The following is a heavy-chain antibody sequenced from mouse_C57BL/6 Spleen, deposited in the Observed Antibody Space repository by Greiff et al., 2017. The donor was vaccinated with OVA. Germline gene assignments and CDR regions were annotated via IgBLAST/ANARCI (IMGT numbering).Heavy chain of an antibody. CDR1: GFSFNTYA. Sequence: EVKLMESGGGLVQPKGSLKLSCAASGFSFNTYAMNWVRQAPGKGLEWVARIRSKSNNYATYYADSVKDRFTISRDDSESMLYLQMNNLKTEDTAMYYCVRHVIYAMDYWGQGTSVTVSS. V-gene: IGHV10-1*01. CDR2: IRSKSNNYAT. CDR3: VRHVIYAMDY. J-gene: IGHJ4*01.